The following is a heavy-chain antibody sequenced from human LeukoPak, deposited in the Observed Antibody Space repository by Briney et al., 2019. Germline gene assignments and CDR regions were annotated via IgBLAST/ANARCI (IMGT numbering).Heavy chain of an antibody. Sequence: PGGSLRLSCAASGFTFSSYRMSWVRQAPGKGLEWVANIKQDGSEKYYVDSVKGRFTISRDNAKNSLYLQMNSLRAEDTAVYYCARVADCSGGSCYSGVVYFDYWGQGTLVTVSS. V-gene: IGHV3-7*01. CDR1: GFTFSSYR. D-gene: IGHD2-15*01. CDR3: ARVADCSGGSCYSGVVYFDY. J-gene: IGHJ4*02. CDR2: IKQDGSEK.